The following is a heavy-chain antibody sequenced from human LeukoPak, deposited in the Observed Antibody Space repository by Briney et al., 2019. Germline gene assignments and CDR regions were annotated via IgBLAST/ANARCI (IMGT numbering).Heavy chain of an antibody. Sequence: GGSLTLSCAASGFPFSNYWMLWVRQGPGKGRAWVSNINTDGSVTNYADSVKGRFSISRDNAKNTLYLQLNSLRAEDSAVYYCGRDNNYKVDVWGKGTTVTVSS. CDR3: GRDNNYKVDV. V-gene: IGHV3-74*01. CDR2: INTDGSVT. CDR1: GFPFSNYW. D-gene: IGHD5-24*01. J-gene: IGHJ6*04.